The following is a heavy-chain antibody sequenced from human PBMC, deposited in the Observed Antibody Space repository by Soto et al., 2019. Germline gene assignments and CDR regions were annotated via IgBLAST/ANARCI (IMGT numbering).Heavy chain of an antibody. J-gene: IGHJ6*02. V-gene: IGHV5-10-1*01. CDR3: AGVYCSSTSCYSVVADYYYYGMDV. CDR2: IDPSDSYT. CDR1: GYSFTSYW. Sequence: GESLKISCKGSGYSFTSYWISWVRQMPGKGLEWMGRIDPSDSYTNYSPSFQGHVTISADKSISTAYLQWSSLKASDTAMYYCAGVYCSSTSCYSVVADYYYYGMDVWGQGTTVTVSS. D-gene: IGHD2-2*02.